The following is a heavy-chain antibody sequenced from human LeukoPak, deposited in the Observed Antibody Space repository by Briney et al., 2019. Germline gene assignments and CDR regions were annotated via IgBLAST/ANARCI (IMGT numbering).Heavy chain of an antibody. J-gene: IGHJ4*02. CDR3: ARYNQMFGIRSLPTDFDY. V-gene: IGHV1-18*01. CDR1: GYTFTSYG. Sequence: GASVKVSCKASGYTFTSYGISWVRQAPGQGLEWMGWISAYNGNTNYAQKLQGRVTMTTDTSTSTAYMELRSLRSDDTAVYYCARYNQMFGIRSLPTDFDYWGQGTLVTVSS. D-gene: IGHD2-21*01. CDR2: ISAYNGNT.